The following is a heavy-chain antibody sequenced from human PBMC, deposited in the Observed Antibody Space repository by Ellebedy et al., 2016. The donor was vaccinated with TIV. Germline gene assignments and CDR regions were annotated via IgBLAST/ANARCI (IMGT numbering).Heavy chain of an antibody. CDR1: GFSFSSYW. CDR2: IKQEGYEQ. CDR3: ARDRPISGKKSWCFDY. D-gene: IGHD1-20*01. Sequence: GESLKISCVASGFSFSSYWMSWVRQTPGKGLEWVASIKQEGYEQSYVDSVEGRFTISRDNAKSSLYLQMTSLRAEDAAVYYCARDRPISGKKSWCFDYWGQGTLVTVSS. V-gene: IGHV3-7*01. J-gene: IGHJ4*02.